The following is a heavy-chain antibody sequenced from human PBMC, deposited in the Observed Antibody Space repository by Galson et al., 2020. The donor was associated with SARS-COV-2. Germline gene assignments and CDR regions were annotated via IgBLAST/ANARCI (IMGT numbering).Heavy chain of an antibody. J-gene: IGHJ6*02. CDR3: ARDLLMVNPYYYYYGMDV. CDR1: GFTFSSYA. Sequence: GESLKISCAASGFTFSSYAMHWVRQAPDKGLEWVAVISYDGSNKYYADSVKGRFTISRDNSKNTLYLQMNSLRAEDTAVYYCARDLLMVNPYYYYYGMDVWGQGTTVTVSS. CDR2: ISYDGSNK. V-gene: IGHV3-30-3*01. D-gene: IGHD2-8*01.